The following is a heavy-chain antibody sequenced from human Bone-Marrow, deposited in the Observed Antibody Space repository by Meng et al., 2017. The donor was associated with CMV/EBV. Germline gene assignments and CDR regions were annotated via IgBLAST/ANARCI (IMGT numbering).Heavy chain of an antibody. CDR1: GFTFSSYE. V-gene: IGHV3-30-3*01. CDR3: ASRGGAEDIDY. CDR2: ISYDGSNK. J-gene: IGHJ4*02. Sequence: GGSLRLSCAASGFTFSSYEMNWVRQAPGKGLEWVAVISYDGSNKYYADSVKGRFTISRDNSKNTLYLQMNSLRAEDTAVYYCASRGGAEDIDYWGQGTLVTVSS. D-gene: IGHD3-10*01.